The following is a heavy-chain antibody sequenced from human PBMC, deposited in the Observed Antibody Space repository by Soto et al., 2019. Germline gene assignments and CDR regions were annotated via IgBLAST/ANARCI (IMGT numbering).Heavy chain of an antibody. CDR2: INHSGST. V-gene: IGHV4-34*01. Sequence: SETLSLTCAVYGGSFSGYYWSWIRQPPGKGLEWIGEINHSGSTNYNPSLKSRVTISVDTSKNQFSLKLSSVTAADTAVYYCARGGPSSIAALLRGGDWFDPWGQGTLVTVSS. D-gene: IGHD6-6*01. J-gene: IGHJ5*02. CDR1: GGSFSGYY. CDR3: ARGGPSSIAALLRGGDWFDP.